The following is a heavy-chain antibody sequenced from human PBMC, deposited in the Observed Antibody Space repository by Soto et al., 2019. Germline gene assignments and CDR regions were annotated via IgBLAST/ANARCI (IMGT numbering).Heavy chain of an antibody. Sequence: QVQLQESGPGLVKPSETLSLTCNVSGGSVVSGDYYWSWIRQPPGKGLEWIGYVSYSGGTNYNPSFTRRVSRLITASKSPFSLRMSSVTAADTAVYYCASGVGLVPCEHWGRGILVTVSS. CDR3: ASGVGLVPCEH. CDR2: VSYSGGT. CDR1: GGSVVSGDYY. J-gene: IGHJ4*02. V-gene: IGHV4-61*08. D-gene: IGHD2-15*01.